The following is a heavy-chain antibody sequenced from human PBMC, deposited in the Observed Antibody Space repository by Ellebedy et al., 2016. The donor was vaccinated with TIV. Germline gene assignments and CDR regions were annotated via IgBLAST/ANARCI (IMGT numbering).Heavy chain of an antibody. Sequence: GGSLRLSXAASGFTFSSYAMSWVRQAPGKGLEWVSAISGSGGSTYYADSVKGRFTISRDNSKNTLYLQMNSLRAEDTAVYYCAKDSYYSGIFDYWGQGTLVTVSS. D-gene: IGHD1-26*01. J-gene: IGHJ4*02. V-gene: IGHV3-23*01. CDR3: AKDSYYSGIFDY. CDR2: ISGSGGST. CDR1: GFTFSSYA.